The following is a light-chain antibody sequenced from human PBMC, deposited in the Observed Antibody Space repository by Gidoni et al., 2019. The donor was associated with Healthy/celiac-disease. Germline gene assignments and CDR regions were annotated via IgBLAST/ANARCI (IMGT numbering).Light chain of an antibody. CDR1: QSVSSN. J-gene: IGKJ3*01. Sequence: EIVMTQSPATLSVSPGERATLSCRASQSVSSNLAWYQQKPGQAPRLLIYGASTRATGIPARFSGSGSGTEFTLTISSLQSEDFAVYYCQQYNNWRRVFTFXPXTKVDIK. CDR3: QQYNNWRRVFT. CDR2: GAS. V-gene: IGKV3-15*01.